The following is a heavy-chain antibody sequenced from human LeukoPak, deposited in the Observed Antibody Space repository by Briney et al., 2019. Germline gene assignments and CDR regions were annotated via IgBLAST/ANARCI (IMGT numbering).Heavy chain of an antibody. V-gene: IGHV3-48*01. CDR1: GFTFSSYS. D-gene: IGHD1-26*01. CDR3: ARDRWERLDGMDV. CDR2: ISSSSSTI. J-gene: IGHJ6*02. Sequence: GGSLRLSCAASGFTFSSYSMNWVRQAPGKGLEWVSYISSSSSTIYYADSVKGRFTISRDNAKNSLYLQMNSLRAEDTAVYYCARDRWERLDGMDVWGQGTTVTVSS.